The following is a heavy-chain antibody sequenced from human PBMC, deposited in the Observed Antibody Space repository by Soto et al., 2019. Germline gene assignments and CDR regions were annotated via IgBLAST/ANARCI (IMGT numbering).Heavy chain of an antibody. CDR1: GFTFSSYA. CDR3: ARNSPDFWSGYSTPYYYYGMDV. J-gene: IGHJ6*02. Sequence: TGGSLRLSCAASGFTFSSYAMSWVRQAPGKGLEWVSSISGSGGSTFYADSVKGRFTISRDSSKNTLYLQINSLRAEDTAIYYCARNSPDFWSGYSTPYYYYGMDVWGQGTTVTVSS. D-gene: IGHD3-3*01. CDR2: ISGSGGST. V-gene: IGHV3-23*01.